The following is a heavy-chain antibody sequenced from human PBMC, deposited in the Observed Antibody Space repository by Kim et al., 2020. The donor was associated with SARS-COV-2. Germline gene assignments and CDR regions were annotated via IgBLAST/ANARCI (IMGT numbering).Heavy chain of an antibody. CDR2: MNPNSGNT. CDR1: GYTFTSYD. CDR3: ARGPPQDYGSGSSWFDP. J-gene: IGHJ5*02. V-gene: IGHV1-8*01. D-gene: IGHD3-10*01. Sequence: ASVKVSCKASGYTFTSYDINWVRQATGQGLEWMGWMNPNSGNTGYAQKFQGRVTMTRNTSISTAYMELSSLRSEDTAVYYCARGPPQDYGSGSSWFDPWGQGTLVTVSS.